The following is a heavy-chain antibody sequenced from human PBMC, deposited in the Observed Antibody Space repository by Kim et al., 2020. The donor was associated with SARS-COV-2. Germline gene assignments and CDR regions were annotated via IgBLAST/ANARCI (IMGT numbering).Heavy chain of an antibody. CDR2: ISGDGGST. Sequence: GGSLRLSCAASGFTFDDYAMHWVRQAPGKGLEWVSLISGDGGSTYYADSVKGRFTISRDNSKNSLYLQMNSLRTEDTALYYCAKDRTDSYSSSWYGLFDLWGRGTLVTVSS. J-gene: IGHJ2*01. CDR1: GFTFDDYA. V-gene: IGHV3-43*02. CDR3: AKDRTDSYSSSWYGLFDL. D-gene: IGHD6-13*01.